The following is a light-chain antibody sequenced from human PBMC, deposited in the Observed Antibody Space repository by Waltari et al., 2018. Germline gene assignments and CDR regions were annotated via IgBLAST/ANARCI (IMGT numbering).Light chain of an antibody. Sequence: SYVLTQPPSVSVAPGETSRITCGGDNIGGYSVHWYQQKPGQAPVLVLYYDSNRPSGIPGRFSGSKFGNTATLTISRVEAGDEADYYCQVSDSTADLVVFGGGTKLTVL. CDR2: YDS. V-gene: IGLV3-21*04. CDR1: NIGGYS. CDR3: QVSDSTADLVV. J-gene: IGLJ2*01.